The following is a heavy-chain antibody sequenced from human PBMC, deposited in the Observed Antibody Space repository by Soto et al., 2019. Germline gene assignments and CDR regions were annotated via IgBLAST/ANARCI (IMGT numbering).Heavy chain of an antibody. J-gene: IGHJ4*02. CDR3: ASFFSSGYLAMYHSAN. CDR1: GYTFTSRY. D-gene: IGHD3-3*01. V-gene: IGHV1-46*01. CDR2: INPSDGTT. Sequence: ASVKPSCKASGYTFTSRYMNWVRQAPGQGLEWMGIINPSDGTTTYAQKFQGRVSMTRDKSTSTLYMELSSLSSEDTALYYCASFFSSGYLAMYHSANWGQGSPDTVSS.